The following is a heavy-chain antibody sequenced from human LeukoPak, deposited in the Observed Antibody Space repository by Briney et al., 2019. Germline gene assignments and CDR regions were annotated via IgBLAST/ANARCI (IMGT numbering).Heavy chain of an antibody. V-gene: IGHV3-21*01. CDR1: GFTFSSYS. J-gene: IGHJ5*02. Sequence: ASLRLSCAASGFTFSSYSMNWVRQAPGKGLEWVSSISSSSSYIYYADSVKGRFTISRDNAKNSLYLQMNSLRAEDTAVYYCARDQELFWFDPWGQGTLVTVSS. CDR2: ISSSSSYI. CDR3: ARDQELFWFDP. D-gene: IGHD2-15*01.